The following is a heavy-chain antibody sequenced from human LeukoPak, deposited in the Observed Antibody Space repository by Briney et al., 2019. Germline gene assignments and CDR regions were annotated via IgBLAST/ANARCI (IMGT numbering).Heavy chain of an antibody. J-gene: IGHJ4*02. CDR1: GGSVSSGSYY. V-gene: IGHV4-61*01. CDR3: ARRRGYSFDY. CDR2: IYYSGST. Sequence: SETLSLTCTVSGGSVSSGSYYWSWIRQPPGEGLERIGYIYYSGSTNYNPSLKSRVTISVDTSKNQFSLKLSSVTAADTAVYYCARRRGYSFDYWGQGTLVTVSS. D-gene: IGHD5-18*01.